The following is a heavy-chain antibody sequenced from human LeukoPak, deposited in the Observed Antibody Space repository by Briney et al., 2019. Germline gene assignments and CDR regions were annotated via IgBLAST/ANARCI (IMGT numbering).Heavy chain of an antibody. CDR2: IYYSGST. CDR1: GGSISSGDYY. J-gene: IGHJ6*02. V-gene: IGHV4-30-4*01. CDR3: ARTHSGSYYYYYYGMDV. Sequence: SQTLSLTCTVSGGSISSGDYYWSWIRQPPGKGLEWIGYIYYSGSTYYNPSLKSRVTISVDTSKNQFSLKLSSVTAADTAVYYCARTHSGSYYYYYYGMDVWGQGTTVTVSS. D-gene: IGHD1-26*01.